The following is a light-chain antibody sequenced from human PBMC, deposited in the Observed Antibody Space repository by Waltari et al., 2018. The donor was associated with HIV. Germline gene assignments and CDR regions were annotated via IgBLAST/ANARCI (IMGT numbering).Light chain of an antibody. CDR2: DVS. CDR3: SSYTSYSRLV. CDR1: SIDITGFSQ. Sequence: QTALTQPASVSGSPGQSITIPCSGPSIDITGFSQVSWLQPHPGTAPQLIMFDVSIRPSGLSNRFSGSKSGITASLTISGLQTEDEADYYCSSYTSYSRLVFGTGTKVTV. V-gene: IGLV2-14*01. J-gene: IGLJ1*01.